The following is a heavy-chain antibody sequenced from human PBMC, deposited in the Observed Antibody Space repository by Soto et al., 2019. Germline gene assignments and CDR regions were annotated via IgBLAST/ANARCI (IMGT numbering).Heavy chain of an antibody. J-gene: IGHJ4*02. D-gene: IGHD2-2*01. CDR2: IYSGDST. Sequence: EVQLAESGGGLVQPGGSLRLSCAASGFTVSSNYMNWVRQAPGKGLEWVSIIYSGDSTNYADSVKGRFTISRDNSKNTLFLQMNSLRAEDTAVYYCACSRTSKRGDYWGQGTLVTVSS. CDR1: GFTVSSNY. V-gene: IGHV3-66*01. CDR3: ACSRTSKRGDY.